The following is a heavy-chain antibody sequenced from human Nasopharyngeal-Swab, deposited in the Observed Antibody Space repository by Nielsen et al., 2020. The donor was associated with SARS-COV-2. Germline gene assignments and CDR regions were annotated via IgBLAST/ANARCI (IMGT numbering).Heavy chain of an antibody. V-gene: IGHV1-18*01. CDR2: ISAYNGNT. D-gene: IGHD6-19*01. Sequence: ASVKVSCKASGYTFTSYGISWVRQAPGQGLEWMGWISAYNGNTNYAQKLQGRVTMTTDTSTSTAYMELRSLRSDDTAVYYCAGYREAGMNSSPSDYWGQGTLVTVS. CDR1: GYTFTSYG. J-gene: IGHJ4*02. CDR3: AGYREAGMNSSPSDY.